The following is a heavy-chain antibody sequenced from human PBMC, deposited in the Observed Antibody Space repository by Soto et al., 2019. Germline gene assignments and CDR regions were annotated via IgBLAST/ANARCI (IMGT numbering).Heavy chain of an antibody. V-gene: IGHV3-30*18. D-gene: IGHD2-15*01. CDR3: AKDRGGRFDP. CDR1: GFTFSSYG. Sequence: GGSLRLSCAASGFTFSSYGMHWVRQAPGKGLEWVAVISYDGSNKYYADSVKGRFTISRDNSKNTLYLQMNSLRAEDTAVYYCAKDRGGRFDPWGQGTLVTVSS. J-gene: IGHJ5*02. CDR2: ISYDGSNK.